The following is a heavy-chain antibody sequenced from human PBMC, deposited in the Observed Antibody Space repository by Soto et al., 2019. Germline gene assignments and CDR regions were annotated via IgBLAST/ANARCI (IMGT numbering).Heavy chain of an antibody. D-gene: IGHD1-1*01. V-gene: IGHV1-3*04. Sequence: ASVKVSCKTSGYTFTNHFIHWARQAPGQRPVWMGCINTANGDTKYSQNFQGRLTFGRDTSTTSAYMELNSLRSEDTAVYYCARESNNNRWRSSTWGQGTLVTVSS. J-gene: IGHJ5*02. CDR2: INTANGDT. CDR3: ARESNNNRWRSST. CDR1: GYTFTNHF.